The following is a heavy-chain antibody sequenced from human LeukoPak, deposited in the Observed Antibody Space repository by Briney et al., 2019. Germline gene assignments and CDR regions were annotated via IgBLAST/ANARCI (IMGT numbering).Heavy chain of an antibody. Sequence: PSETLSLTCAVSGGSFSAYYWTWVRQPPGKGLEWIGEINHSGTTYYNPSLMSRVTISLDTSKNQFSLKLTSVTAADTAVYYCARGLCSGGGCYPTGNWFDPWGQGTLVTVSS. V-gene: IGHV4-34*01. CDR2: INHSGTT. CDR1: GGSFSAYY. D-gene: IGHD2-15*01. J-gene: IGHJ5*02. CDR3: ARGLCSGGGCYPTGNWFDP.